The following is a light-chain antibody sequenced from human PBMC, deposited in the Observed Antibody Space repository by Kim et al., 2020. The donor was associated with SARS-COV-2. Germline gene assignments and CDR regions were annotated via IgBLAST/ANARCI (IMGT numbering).Light chain of an antibody. J-gene: IGKJ2*02. CDR1: QDINNY. V-gene: IGKV1-16*01. CDR3: QQYNVYPRT. CDR2: GAS. Sequence: SASIGDSVTITCRASQDINNYLAWYQQKPGKAPKSLIYGASILQSGVPTRFSGSGSGTDFALTISSLQPEDFATYYCQQYNVYPRTFGQGTKLEI.